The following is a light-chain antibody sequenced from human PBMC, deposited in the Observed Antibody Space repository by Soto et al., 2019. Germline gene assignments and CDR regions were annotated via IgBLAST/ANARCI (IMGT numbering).Light chain of an antibody. CDR3: QSYDSSLSGVI. CDR1: SSNIGARYD. V-gene: IGLV1-40*01. CDR2: GNS. J-gene: IGLJ2*01. Sequence: QSVLTQPPSVSGAPGQRVTIACTGSSSNIGARYDVHWYQHLPGTAPKVLIYGNSNRPSGVPDRFSGSKSGTSASLAITGLQAEDEADYYCQSYDSSLSGVIFGGGTKVTVL.